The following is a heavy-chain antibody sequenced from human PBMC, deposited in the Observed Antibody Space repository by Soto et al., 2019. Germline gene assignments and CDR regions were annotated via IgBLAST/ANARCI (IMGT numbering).Heavy chain of an antibody. CDR2: ISAYNGNT. Sequence: VSCKASGYTFTSYGISWVRQAPGQGLEWMGWISAYNGNTNYAQKLQGRVTMTTDTSTSTAYMELRSLRSDDTAVYYCARDRPRIAAPGMDVWGQGTTVTVSS. J-gene: IGHJ6*02. V-gene: IGHV1-18*01. CDR1: GYTFTSYG. CDR3: ARDRPRIAAPGMDV. D-gene: IGHD6-6*01.